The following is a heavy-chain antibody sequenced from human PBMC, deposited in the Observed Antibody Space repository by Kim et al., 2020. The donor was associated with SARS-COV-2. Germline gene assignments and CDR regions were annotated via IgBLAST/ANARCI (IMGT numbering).Heavy chain of an antibody. J-gene: IGHJ5*02. D-gene: IGHD6-13*01. Sequence: VKGRFTISRDNSKNTLYLQMNSLRAEDTAVYYCAKDRGRSSLRNWFDPWGQGTLVTVSS. CDR3: AKDRGRSSLRNWFDP. V-gene: IGHV3-23*01.